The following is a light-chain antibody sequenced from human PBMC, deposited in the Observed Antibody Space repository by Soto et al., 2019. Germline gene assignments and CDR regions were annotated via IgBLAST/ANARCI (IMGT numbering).Light chain of an antibody. CDR1: QSFSSW. V-gene: IGKV1-5*03. J-gene: IGKJ1*01. CDR3: QQYNSYLWT. Sequence: DIQMTQSPSTLSASVGDRVTITCRASQSFSSWLAWYQQKPGKAPKLLIHKASSLESGVPSRFSGSGSGTEFTLTISSLQPDDFATYYCQQYNSYLWTFGQGTKVEI. CDR2: KAS.